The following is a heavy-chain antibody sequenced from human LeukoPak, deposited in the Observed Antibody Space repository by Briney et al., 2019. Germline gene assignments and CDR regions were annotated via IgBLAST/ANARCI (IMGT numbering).Heavy chain of an antibody. V-gene: IGHV3-53*01. CDR2: IYTGGNS. CDR3: ARGGRGSAAVVAPRSFDI. J-gene: IGHJ3*02. Sequence: GGSLRLSCAASGFTVSSTHMVWVRQAPGKGLEWVSVIYTGGNSYYAGSVQGRFIISRDISKNTLYLQMNSLRAEDSALYYCARGGRGSAAVVAPRSFDIWGQGTMVTVSS. CDR1: GFTVSSTH. D-gene: IGHD3-22*01.